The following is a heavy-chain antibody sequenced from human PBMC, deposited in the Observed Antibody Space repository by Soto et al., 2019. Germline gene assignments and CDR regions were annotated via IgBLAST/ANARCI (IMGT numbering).Heavy chain of an antibody. CDR1: GFTFSSYA. CDR2: ISYDGSNK. CDR3: ARDPVLAFVAAYYFDY. Sequence: QVQLVESGGGVVQPGRSLSLSCAASGFTFSSYAMHWVRQAPGKGLEWVAVISYDGSNKYYADSVKGRFTISRDNSKKTLYLQMNSLRAEDTAGYYWARDPVLAFVAAYYFDYWGQGTLVTVSS. V-gene: IGHV3-30-3*01. J-gene: IGHJ4*02. D-gene: IGHD6-19*01.